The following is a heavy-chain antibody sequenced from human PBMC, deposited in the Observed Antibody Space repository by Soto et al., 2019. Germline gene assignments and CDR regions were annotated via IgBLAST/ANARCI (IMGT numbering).Heavy chain of an antibody. CDR1: GFTFSKYA. CDR3: AKSLFEWLSLMDV. D-gene: IGHD3-3*01. J-gene: IGHJ6*03. Sequence: GGSLRLSCAASGFTFSKYALTWVRQAPGKGLEWVSTITGSGGTTYYADSVKGRFTISRDNSKNTLYLQMNSLRAEDMAVYHCAKSLFEWLSLMDVWGKGTTVTVSS. CDR2: ITGSGGTT. V-gene: IGHV3-23*01.